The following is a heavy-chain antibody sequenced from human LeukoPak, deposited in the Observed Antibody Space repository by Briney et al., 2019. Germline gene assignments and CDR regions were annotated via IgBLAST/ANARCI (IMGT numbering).Heavy chain of an antibody. CDR3: ARDRSGYYLVY. V-gene: IGHV1-18*01. CDR1: GCTFPSYG. J-gene: IGHJ4*02. Sequence: ASVKVSCKACGCTFPSYGLSWLRQAPGQGRAWMGWISAYNGNTNYAQKLQGRVTMTTDTSTSTAYMELRSLRSDDTAVYYCARDRSGYYLVYWGQGTLVTVSS. CDR2: ISAYNGNT. D-gene: IGHD3-22*01.